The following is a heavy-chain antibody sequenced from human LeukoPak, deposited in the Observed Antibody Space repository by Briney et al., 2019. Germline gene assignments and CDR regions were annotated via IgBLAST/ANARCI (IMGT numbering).Heavy chain of an antibody. J-gene: IGHJ4*02. Sequence: SETLSLTCAVYGGSFSGYYWTWIRQPPGKGLEWIGETNHSGRTNYNPSLKSRVTISVDTSKNQFSLKLSSVTAADTAVYYCAREGSGWDYWGQGTLVTVSS. CDR2: TNHSGRT. D-gene: IGHD6-19*01. V-gene: IGHV4-34*01. CDR3: AREGSGWDY. CDR1: GGSFSGYY.